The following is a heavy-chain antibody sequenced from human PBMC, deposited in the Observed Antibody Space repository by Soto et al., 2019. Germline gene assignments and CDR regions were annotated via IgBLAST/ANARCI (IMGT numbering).Heavy chain of an antibody. CDR2: ISSSGSTI. CDR1: GFTFSSYE. Sequence: GGSLRLSCAAPGFTFSSYEMNWVRQAPGKGLEWVSYISSSGSTIYYADSVKGRFTISRDNAKNSLYLQMNSLRAEDTAVYYCARDPGYYDSSGYEEFDYWGQGTLVTVSS. CDR3: ARDPGYYDSSGYEEFDY. D-gene: IGHD3-22*01. J-gene: IGHJ4*02. V-gene: IGHV3-48*03.